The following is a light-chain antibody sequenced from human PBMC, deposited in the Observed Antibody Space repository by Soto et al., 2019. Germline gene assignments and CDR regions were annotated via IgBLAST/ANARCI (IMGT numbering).Light chain of an antibody. V-gene: IGKV3-15*01. J-gene: IGKJ1*01. Sequence: EIVMTQSPATLSVFPGERATLSCRASQSVNNNLAWYQQKPGQAPRLLIHGVSTRATGIPARFSGSGSGTEFTLTISSLQSEDFAVYYCQQYVSSPWAFGQGTKVEI. CDR2: GVS. CDR3: QQYVSSPWA. CDR1: QSVNNN.